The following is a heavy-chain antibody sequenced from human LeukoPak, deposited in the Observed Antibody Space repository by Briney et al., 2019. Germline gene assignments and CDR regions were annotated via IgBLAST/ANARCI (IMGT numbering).Heavy chain of an antibody. J-gene: IGHJ4*02. CDR2: MTGPADTT. V-gene: IGHV3-23*01. CDR3: AKGAEIDH. Sequence: GGSLRLSCAAAGINFNSFAMSWVRQAPGKGLEWLSAMTGPADTTYYAESVKGRFTISRDYSKSMVFLQMNSLRVEDTAIYYCAKGAEIDHWGQGTLVTVSS. CDR1: GINFNSFA.